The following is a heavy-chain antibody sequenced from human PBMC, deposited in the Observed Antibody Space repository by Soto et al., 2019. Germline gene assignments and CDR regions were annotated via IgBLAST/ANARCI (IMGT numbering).Heavy chain of an antibody. CDR1: GGSFSGYY. J-gene: IGHJ4*02. D-gene: IGHD6-13*01. Sequence: SETLSLTCAVYGGSFSGYYWSWIRQPPGKGLEWIGEINHSGSTNYNPSLKSRVTISVDTSKNQFSLKLSSVTAADTAVYYCARGRSIAAAGTGKLRKKYYFDYWGQGTLVTVSS. V-gene: IGHV4-34*01. CDR3: ARGRSIAAAGTGKLRKKYYFDY. CDR2: INHSGST.